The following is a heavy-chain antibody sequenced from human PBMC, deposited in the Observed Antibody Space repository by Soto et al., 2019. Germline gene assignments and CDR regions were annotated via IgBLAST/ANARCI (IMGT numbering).Heavy chain of an antibody. CDR2: IGSSGGYI. CDR1: GFIFSDFS. V-gene: IGHV3-21*01. CDR3: AWEKKHQSPGGRFGMDV. Sequence: PGGSLRLSCAVSGFIFSDFSMNWVRQAPGKGLEWVASIGSSGGYIFSADSVKGRFTISRDNAKKSLDRQINSLRAEDTAVYYCAWEKKHQSPGGRFGMDVWGQGTTVTVSS. D-gene: IGHD2-2*01. J-gene: IGHJ6*02.